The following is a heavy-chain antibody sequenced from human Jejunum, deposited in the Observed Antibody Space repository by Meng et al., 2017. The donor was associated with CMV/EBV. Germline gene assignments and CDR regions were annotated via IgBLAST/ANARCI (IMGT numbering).Heavy chain of an antibody. Sequence: SGRNFNRYGMHWVRQAPGKGLEWVATISYDGSETYYRESVRGRFAILRDNSKNTLVLQLNSLRTDDTAVYYCAAEYQLLNAPYYEYWGQGTLVTVSS. V-gene: IGHV3-30*10. CDR2: ISYDGSET. J-gene: IGHJ4*02. CDR1: GRNFNRYG. CDR3: AAEYQLLNAPYYEY. D-gene: IGHD2-2*01.